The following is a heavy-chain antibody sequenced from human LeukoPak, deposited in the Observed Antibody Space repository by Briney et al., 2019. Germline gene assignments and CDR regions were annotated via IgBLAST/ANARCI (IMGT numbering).Heavy chain of an antibody. J-gene: IGHJ4*02. CDR1: GFTFSSYE. Sequence: GGSLRLSCAASGFTFSSYEMNWVRQAPGKGLEWVSYISSSGSTIYYADSVKGRFTISRDNAKNSLYPQMNSLRAEDTAVYYCARDSVVLSAMGDYWGQGTLVTVSS. V-gene: IGHV3-48*03. CDR2: ISSSGSTI. CDR3: ARDSVVLSAMGDY. D-gene: IGHD5-18*01.